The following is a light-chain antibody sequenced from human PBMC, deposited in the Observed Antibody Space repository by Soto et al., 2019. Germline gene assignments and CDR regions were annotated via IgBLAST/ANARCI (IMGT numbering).Light chain of an antibody. CDR1: QSVRSY. CDR3: QQRSDWAGLT. J-gene: IGKJ4*01. Sequence: EIVLTQSPATLSLSPGERASLSCRASQSVRSYLAWYQQKPGQALRLLIYDASNRATGIPARFSGSGSGTDFTLTISSLEPEDFAVYYCQQRSDWAGLTFGGGTKVEIK. CDR2: DAS. V-gene: IGKV3-11*01.